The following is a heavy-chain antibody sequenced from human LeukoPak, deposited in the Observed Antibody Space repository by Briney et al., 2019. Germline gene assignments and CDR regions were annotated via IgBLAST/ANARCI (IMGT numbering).Heavy chain of an antibody. D-gene: IGHD4-17*01. CDR1: GYSISSGYY. CDR3: ARGARAYGDYLYYFDY. J-gene: IGHJ4*02. Sequence: SETLSLTCTVSGYSISSGYYWGWIRQPPGKGLEWIGSIYHSGSTYYNPSLKSRVTISVDTSKNQFSLKLSSVTAADTAVYYCARGARAYGDYLYYFDYWGQGTLVTVSS. CDR2: IYHSGST. V-gene: IGHV4-38-2*02.